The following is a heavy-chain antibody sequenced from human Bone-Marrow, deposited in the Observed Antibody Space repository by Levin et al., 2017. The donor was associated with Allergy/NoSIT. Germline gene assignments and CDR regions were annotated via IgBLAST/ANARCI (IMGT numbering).Heavy chain of an antibody. V-gene: IGHV3-9*01. D-gene: IGHD1-26*01. CDR3: AKASGSYFGWNLDY. J-gene: IGHJ4*02. CDR2: LTSNSGSI. CDR1: GFNFDNFA. Sequence: GGSLRLSCAASGFNFDNFAMHWVRQVPGKGLEWVSGLTSNSGSIAYADSVKGRFIISRDNAKNFLYLQMNSLRADDTAFYYCAKASGSYFGWNLDYWGQGMLVTVSA.